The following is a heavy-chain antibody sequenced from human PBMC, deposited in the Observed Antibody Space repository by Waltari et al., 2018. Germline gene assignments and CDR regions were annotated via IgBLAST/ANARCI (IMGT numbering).Heavy chain of an antibody. D-gene: IGHD6-13*01. J-gene: IGHJ4*02. Sequence: QLQLQESGPGLVKPSETLSLTCTVSGGSISSSSYYWGWIRQPPGKGLEWIGSIYYSGSTYYNPSLKGRVTISVDTSKNQFSLKLSSVTAADTAVYYWARLVSEAAAEYWGQGTLVTVSS. CDR1: GGSISSSSYY. V-gene: IGHV4-39*01. CDR2: IYYSGST. CDR3: ARLVSEAAAEY.